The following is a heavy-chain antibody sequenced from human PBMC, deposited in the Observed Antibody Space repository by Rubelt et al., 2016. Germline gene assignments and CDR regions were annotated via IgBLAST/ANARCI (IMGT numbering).Heavy chain of an antibody. V-gene: IGHV5-51*01. CDR2: ISPDSET. CDR3: ARRQYYGSGSYRYFDY. J-gene: IGHJ4*02. Sequence: PGESLKISCKGSGYSFTSYWIGWVRQMPGKGLEWMGIISPDSETRYSPSFQGQVTFSADKSISTAYLQWSSLKASDTAMYYCARRQYYGSGSYRYFDYWGQGTLVTVSS. D-gene: IGHD3-10*01. CDR1: GYSFTSYW.